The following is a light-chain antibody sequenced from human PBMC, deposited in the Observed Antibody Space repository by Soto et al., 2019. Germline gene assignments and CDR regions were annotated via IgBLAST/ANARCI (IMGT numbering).Light chain of an antibody. V-gene: IGKV3-20*01. CDR1: QSISTTS. CDR2: GAS. Sequence: EIGLTQSPGTLSLSPGERATLSCRASQSISTTSLTWYQQRPGQPPRLLRYGASNRATDIADRFSGSGSGPAFTLTISGVEPEDFAVYYCQKFATSPSTFGQGTRVEIK. J-gene: IGKJ1*01. CDR3: QKFATSPST.